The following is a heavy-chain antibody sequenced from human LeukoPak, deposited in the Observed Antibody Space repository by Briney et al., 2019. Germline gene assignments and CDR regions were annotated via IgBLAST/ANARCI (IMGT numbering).Heavy chain of an antibody. D-gene: IGHD2-21*02. V-gene: IGHV3-23*01. CDR2: ISGSGGST. CDR1: GFTFSNAW. J-gene: IGHJ4*02. Sequence: GGSLRLSCAASGFTFSNAWMSWVRQAPGKGLEWVSAISGSGGSTYYADSVKGRFTISRDNSKNTLYLQMNSLRAEDTAVYYCAKTLLAYCGGDCYTFDYWGQGTLVTVSS. CDR3: AKTLLAYCGGDCYTFDY.